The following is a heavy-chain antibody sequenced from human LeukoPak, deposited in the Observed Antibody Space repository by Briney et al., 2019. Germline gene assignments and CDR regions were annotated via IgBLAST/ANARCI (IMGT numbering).Heavy chain of an antibody. CDR1: GYNFITYW. CDR2: IYPDDSDT. D-gene: IGHD4-23*01. CDR3: ARRLHGGKAFEY. J-gene: IGHJ4*02. Sequence: GESLKISCKGSGYNFITYWIGWVRQMPGKGLEWMGIIYPDDSDTRYSPSFQGQVTISADKSISTAYLQWSSLKASDTATYYCARRLHGGKAFEYWGQGTLVTVSS. V-gene: IGHV5-51*01.